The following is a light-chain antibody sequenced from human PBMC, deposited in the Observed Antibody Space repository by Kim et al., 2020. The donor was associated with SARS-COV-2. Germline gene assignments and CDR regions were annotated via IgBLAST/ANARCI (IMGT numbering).Light chain of an antibody. CDR1: QSISSY. V-gene: IGKV1-39*01. Sequence: SVGDRVTMTCRASQSISSYLNWYQQKPGKAPKLLIYAASSLQSGVPSRFSGSGSGTDFTLTISSLQPEDFATYYCQQSYSTLPMYTFGQGTKLEI. CDR3: QQSYSTLPMYT. J-gene: IGKJ2*01. CDR2: AAS.